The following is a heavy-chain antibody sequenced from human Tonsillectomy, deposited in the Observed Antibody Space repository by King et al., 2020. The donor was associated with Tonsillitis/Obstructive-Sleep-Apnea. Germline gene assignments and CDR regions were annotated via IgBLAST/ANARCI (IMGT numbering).Heavy chain of an antibody. V-gene: IGHV3-48*02. CDR1: GFTFSSYS. Sequence: QLVQSGGGLVQPGGSLRLSCAASGFTFSSYSMNWVRQAPGKGLEWVSYIISSGITIYYADSVKGRFTISRDNAKNSLYLQMNSLRDEDTAVYYCASLWIQVDSWGQGTLVTVSS. CDR2: IISSGITI. D-gene: IGHD5-18*01. CDR3: ASLWIQVDS. J-gene: IGHJ4*02.